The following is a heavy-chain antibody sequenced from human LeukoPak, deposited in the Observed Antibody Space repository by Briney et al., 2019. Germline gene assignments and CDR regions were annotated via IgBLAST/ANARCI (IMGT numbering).Heavy chain of an antibody. Sequence: PGGSLRLSCAASGFTFSSYAMHWVRQAPGKGLEWVSAISGSGGSTYYADSVKGRFTISRDNSKNTLYLQMNSLRAEDTAVYYCAKGPYCSSTSCYPNWFDPWGQGTLVTVSS. CDR2: ISGSGGST. V-gene: IGHV3-23*01. CDR1: GFTFSSYA. D-gene: IGHD2-2*01. CDR3: AKGPYCSSTSCYPNWFDP. J-gene: IGHJ5*02.